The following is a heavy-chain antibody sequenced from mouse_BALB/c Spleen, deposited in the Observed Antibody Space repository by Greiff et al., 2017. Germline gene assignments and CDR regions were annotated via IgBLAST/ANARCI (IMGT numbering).Heavy chain of an antibody. Sequence: VQLVESGAELARPGASVKMSCKASGYTFTSYTMHWVKQRPGQGLEWIGYINPSSGYTNYNQKFKDKATLTADKSTSTAYMQLSSLTSEDSAVYYCARNYGSSIDYFDYWGQGTTLTVSS. V-gene: IGHV1-4*01. J-gene: IGHJ2*01. D-gene: IGHD1-1*01. CDR3: ARNYGSSIDYFDY. CDR2: INPSSGYT. CDR1: GYTFTSYT.